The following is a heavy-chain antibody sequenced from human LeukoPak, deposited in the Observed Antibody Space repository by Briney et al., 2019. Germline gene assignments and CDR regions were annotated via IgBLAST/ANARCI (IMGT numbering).Heavy chain of an antibody. CDR2: IKQDGSEK. D-gene: IGHD3-3*01. CDR3: ARDSPGDFRSGYLKTFYYYYYYMDV. Sequence: GGSLRLSCAASGFTFSSYWMSWVRQAPGKGLEWVANIKQDGSEKYYVDSVKGRFTISRDNAKNSLYLQMNSLRAEDTAVYYCARDSPGDFRSGYLKTFYYYYYYMDVWGKGTTVTVSS. CDR1: GFTFSSYW. V-gene: IGHV3-7*01. J-gene: IGHJ6*03.